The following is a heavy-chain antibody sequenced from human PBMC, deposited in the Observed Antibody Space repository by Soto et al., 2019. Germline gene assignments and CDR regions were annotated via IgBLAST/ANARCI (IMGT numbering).Heavy chain of an antibody. V-gene: IGHV3-23*01. CDR1: GFTFSSYA. D-gene: IGHD5-12*01. CDR3: AKDPIVADVDAFDI. CDR2: ISGSGGST. Sequence: TGGSLRLSCAASGFTFSSYAMGWVRQAPGKGLEWVSAISGSGGSTYYAESVKGRFTNSRDNSKNTLYLQMNSLRAEDTAVYYCAKDPIVADVDAFDIWGQGTMVTVSS. J-gene: IGHJ3*02.